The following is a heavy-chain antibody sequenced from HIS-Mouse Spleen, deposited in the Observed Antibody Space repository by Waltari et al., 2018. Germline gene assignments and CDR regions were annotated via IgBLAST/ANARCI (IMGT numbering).Heavy chain of an antibody. CDR3: ARGHDYSNYFDY. V-gene: IGHV1-8*01. D-gene: IGHD4-4*01. CDR1: GYTFTSYD. CDR2: MNPNMCNT. Sequence: QVQLVQSGAEVKKPGASVKVSCKASGYTFTSYDINWVRQATGQGLEWMGWMNPNMCNTGSAQKIQGRDTMNRNTSISTAYMELSSLRSEDTAVYYCARGHDYSNYFDYWGQGTLVTVSS. J-gene: IGHJ4*02.